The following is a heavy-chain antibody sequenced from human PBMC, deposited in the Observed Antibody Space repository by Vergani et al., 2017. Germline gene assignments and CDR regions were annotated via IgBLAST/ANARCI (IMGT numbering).Heavy chain of an antibody. Sequence: QLRLQESGPGLVKPSETLSLTCTVSGDSINSRSYYWDWVRQPPGKGLEWIGSFYYSGSTYYNPALKSRVTISADTSKNQFSLKLTSVTAADTAVYYCARQLGYCDLPLDYWLQGSLVTVSS. CDR3: ARQLGYCDLPLDY. CDR2: FYYSGST. J-gene: IGHJ4*02. V-gene: IGHV4-39*01. CDR1: GDSINSRSYY. D-gene: IGHD4-17*01.